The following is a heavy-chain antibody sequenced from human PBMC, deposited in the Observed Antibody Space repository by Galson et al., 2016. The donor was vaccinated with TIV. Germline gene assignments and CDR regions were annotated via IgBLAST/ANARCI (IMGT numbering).Heavy chain of an antibody. D-gene: IGHD3-16*01. CDR3: ATDKSGFDTVDHFYYDMDV. CDR1: GGSISTFY. Sequence: LSLTCTVSGGSISTFYWSWIRQSPGRGLEWIGHIYYSGSTDYNPSLRSRVSISKDTSKNHFSLQLRSVTAADTAVYYCATDKSGFDTVDHFYYDMDVWGKGTTVTVTS. CDR2: IYYSGST. J-gene: IGHJ6*03. V-gene: IGHV4-59*01.